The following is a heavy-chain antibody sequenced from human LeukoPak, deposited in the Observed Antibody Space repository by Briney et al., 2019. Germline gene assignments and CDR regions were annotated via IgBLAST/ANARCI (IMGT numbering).Heavy chain of an antibody. Sequence: PGGSLRLSCAASGFTFSSYSMNWVRQVPGKGLVSVSRIHIDENRKTYADSVKGRFTISRDNAKNTLYLQMNSLGVEDTAVYYCVRGSSDWNGMDVWGQGTTVTVSS. D-gene: IGHD6-19*01. CDR2: IHIDENRK. V-gene: IGHV3-74*01. J-gene: IGHJ6*02. CDR3: VRGSSDWNGMDV. CDR1: GFTFSSYS.